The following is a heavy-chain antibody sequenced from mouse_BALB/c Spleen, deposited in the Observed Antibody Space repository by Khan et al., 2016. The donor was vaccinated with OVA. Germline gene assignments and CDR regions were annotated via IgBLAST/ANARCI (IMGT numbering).Heavy chain of an antibody. D-gene: IGHD2-14*01. CDR1: GYTFTSYW. Sequence: QVQLKESGAELVRPGASVKLSCKASGYTFTSYWIHWVKQRPGQGLEWIARIYPGTDNSYYNEKFKDKATLTADKSSSTAYMQLSSLKSEDSAVYFCAREGALYDIDHWGQGTTLTVSS. CDR3: AREGALYDIDH. V-gene: IGHV1-76*01. J-gene: IGHJ2*01. CDR2: IYPGTDNS.